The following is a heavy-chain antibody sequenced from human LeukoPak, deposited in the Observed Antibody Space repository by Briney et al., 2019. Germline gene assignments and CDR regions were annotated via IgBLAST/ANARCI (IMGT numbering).Heavy chain of an antibody. CDR3: ARRYIYTRLYYYDSSGYYDY. CDR2: INTNTGNP. CDR1: GYTFTRDA. J-gene: IGHJ4*02. V-gene: IGHV7-4-1*02. D-gene: IGHD3-22*01. Sequence: GASVKVSCKTSGYTFTRDAMNWMRQAPGQGLEWVGWINTNTGNPTYAQGFTGRFVFSLDTSVSTAYLQISSLKAEDTAVYYCARRYIYTRLYYYDSSGYYDYWGQGTLVTVSS.